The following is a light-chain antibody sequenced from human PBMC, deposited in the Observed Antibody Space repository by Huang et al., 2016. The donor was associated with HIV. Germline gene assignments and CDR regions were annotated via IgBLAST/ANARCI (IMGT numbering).Light chain of an antibody. CDR2: TAS. Sequence: DIQMTQSPPSLSASVGDRVTFTCRANQTISKSLNWYQQKPGRAPKLLIYTASTLESGVPSRFSGSGSGSRFTLNITNLQPEGFATYYCQQSFSVPRTFG. CDR1: QTISKS. V-gene: IGKV1-39*01. CDR3: QQSFSVPRT. J-gene: IGKJ1*01.